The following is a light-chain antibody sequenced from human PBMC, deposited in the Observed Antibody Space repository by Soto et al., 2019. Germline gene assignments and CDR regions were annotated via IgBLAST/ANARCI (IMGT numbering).Light chain of an antibody. J-gene: IGKJ2*01. Sequence: EIVLTQSPATLSLSPGERATLSCRASQSVSSYLAWYQQKPGQAPRLLIYDASNRATGIPARFSGSGSGTDFTLTISSLEPEDFAVYYCQLRSNWPPTFGQGTKLEI. V-gene: IGKV3-11*01. CDR3: QLRSNWPPT. CDR1: QSVSSY. CDR2: DAS.